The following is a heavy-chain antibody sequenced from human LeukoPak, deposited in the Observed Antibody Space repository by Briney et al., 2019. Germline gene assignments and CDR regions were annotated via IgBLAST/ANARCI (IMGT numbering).Heavy chain of an antibody. D-gene: IGHD3/OR15-3a*01. CDR2: IYYSGST. CDR3: ARVAGTGSFDY. Sequence: SETLSLTCTVSGGSISSYYWSWIRQPPGKGLEWIGYIYYSGSTNYNPSLKSRVAISVDTSKNQFSLKLSSVTAADTAVYYCARVAGTGSFDYWGQGTLVTVSS. CDR1: GGSISSYY. V-gene: IGHV4-59*01. J-gene: IGHJ4*02.